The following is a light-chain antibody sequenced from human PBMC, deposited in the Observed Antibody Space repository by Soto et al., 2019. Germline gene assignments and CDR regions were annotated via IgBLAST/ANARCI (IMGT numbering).Light chain of an antibody. J-gene: IGKJ1*01. CDR3: QQYNKVPVT. CDR2: GAS. Sequence: EIVITPSPTTLSVSPGERATLSCRASQTIRSNLAWYQQKPGQAPRLLIYGASTRATGIPARFSGSGSGTEFTLTISSLQSDDFAAYYCQQYNKVPVTFGQGTKVDIK. CDR1: QTIRSN. V-gene: IGKV3-15*01.